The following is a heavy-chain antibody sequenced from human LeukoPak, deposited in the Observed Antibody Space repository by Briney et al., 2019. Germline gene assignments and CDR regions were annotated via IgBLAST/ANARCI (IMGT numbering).Heavy chain of an antibody. D-gene: IGHD3-16*01. CDR1: GFTFSSYW. CDR2: INHNGNVD. J-gene: IGHJ6*02. V-gene: IGHV3-7*03. Sequence: GGSLRLSCAASGFTFSSYWMNWARQAPGKGLEWVASINHNGNVDYCVDSVKGRFTISRDNAKNSLYLQMSNLRAEDTAVYFCARGGGLDVWGQGATVTVSS. CDR3: ARGGGLDV.